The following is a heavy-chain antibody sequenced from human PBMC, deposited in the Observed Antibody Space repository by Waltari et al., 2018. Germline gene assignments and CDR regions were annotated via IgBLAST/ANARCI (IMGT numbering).Heavy chain of an antibody. CDR1: GGSISSGDYY. CDR2: IYYSGST. CDR3: ARRITMVRGANNWFDP. Sequence: QVQLQESGPGLVKPSQTLSLTCTVSGGSISSGDYYWSWIRQPPGKALEWIGYIYYSGSTYYNPSLKSRVTISVDTSKNQFSLKLSSVTAADTAVYYCARRITMVRGANNWFDPWGQGTLVTVSS. J-gene: IGHJ5*02. V-gene: IGHV4-30-4*08. D-gene: IGHD3-10*01.